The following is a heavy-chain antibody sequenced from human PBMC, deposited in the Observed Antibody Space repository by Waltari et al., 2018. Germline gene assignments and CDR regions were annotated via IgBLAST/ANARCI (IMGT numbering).Heavy chain of an antibody. CDR2: MYYTGST. V-gene: IGHV4-39*02. CDR1: GGSIGSNNYY. Sequence: QLQLQESGPGLVKPSETLSLTCTVSGGSIGSNNYYWVWVRQPPGKGLQWIGTMYYTGSTYCNPSLKSRVTISVDTSKNRFSLKLTSVTAADTAVYFCASRPEFTSGSAIDFWGQGTLVTVSS. D-gene: IGHD6-19*01. J-gene: IGHJ4*02. CDR3: ASRPEFTSGSAIDF.